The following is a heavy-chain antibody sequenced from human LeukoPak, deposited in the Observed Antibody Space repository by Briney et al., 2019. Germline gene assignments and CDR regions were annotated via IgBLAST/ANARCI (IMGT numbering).Heavy chain of an antibody. CDR1: GYTFTSYD. Sequence: GASVEVSCKASGYTFTSYDINWVRQATGQGLEWMGWMNPNSGNTGYAQKFQGRVTMTRNTSISTAYMELSSLRSEDTAVYYCARVGPYGGNSAPYAFDIWGQGTMVTVSS. V-gene: IGHV1-8*01. CDR2: MNPNSGNT. D-gene: IGHD4-23*01. CDR3: ARVGPYGGNSAPYAFDI. J-gene: IGHJ3*02.